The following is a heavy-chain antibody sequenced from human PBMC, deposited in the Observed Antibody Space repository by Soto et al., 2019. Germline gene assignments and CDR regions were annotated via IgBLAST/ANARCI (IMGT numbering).Heavy chain of an antibody. CDR1: GGSISSYY. CDR3: ARESYYKPTYYFDY. V-gene: IGHV4-59*12. J-gene: IGHJ4*02. CDR2: IYYSGST. D-gene: IGHD3-10*01. Sequence: SETLSLTCTVSGGSISSYYWSWIRQPPGKGLEWIGYIYYSGSTNYNPSLKSRVTISVDTSKNQFSLKLSSVTAADTAVYYCARESYYKPTYYFDYWGQGTLVTVSS.